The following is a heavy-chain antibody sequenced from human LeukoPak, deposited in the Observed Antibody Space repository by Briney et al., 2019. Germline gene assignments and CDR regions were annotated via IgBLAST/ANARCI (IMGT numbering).Heavy chain of an antibody. CDR3: AKSTMFNWNDGTSFDY. Sequence: PSETLSLTCTVSGGSVSSNSNYWSWIRQPPGKGLKWIGYNSYFGSASYNPSLKSRVTISVDTSKNQFSLKLSSVTAADTAVYYCAKSTMFNWNDGTSFDYWGQGTLVTVSS. CDR2: NSYFGSA. J-gene: IGHJ4*02. V-gene: IGHV4-61*01. D-gene: IGHD1-20*01. CDR1: GGSVSSNSNY.